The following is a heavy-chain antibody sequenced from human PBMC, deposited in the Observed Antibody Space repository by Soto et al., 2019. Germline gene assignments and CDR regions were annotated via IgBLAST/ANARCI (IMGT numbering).Heavy chain of an antibody. CDR1: GGSISSSNW. CDR3: GRDRRFGDGYNLGFDY. CDR2: IYHSGST. D-gene: IGHD5-12*01. J-gene: IGHJ4*02. V-gene: IGHV4-4*02. Sequence: SETLSLTCAASGGSISSSNWWSWVRQPPGKGLEWIGEIYHSGSTNYNPSLKSRVTISVDKSKNQFSLKLSSVTAADTAVYYCGRDRRFGDGYNLGFDYWGQGTLVTVSS.